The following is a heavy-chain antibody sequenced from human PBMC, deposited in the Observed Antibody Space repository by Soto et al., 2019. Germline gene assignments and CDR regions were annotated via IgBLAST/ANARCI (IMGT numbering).Heavy chain of an antibody. CDR1: GFTFSSYS. J-gene: IGHJ6*02. Sequence: PGGSLRLSCAASGFTFSSYSMNWVRQAPGKGLEWVSSISSSSSYIYYADSVKGRFTISRDNAKNSLYLQMNSLRAEDTAVYYCARDLMHYYDSSDPDVCGQGTTVTVSS. CDR2: ISSSSSYI. D-gene: IGHD3-22*01. V-gene: IGHV3-21*01. CDR3: ARDLMHYYDSSDPDV.